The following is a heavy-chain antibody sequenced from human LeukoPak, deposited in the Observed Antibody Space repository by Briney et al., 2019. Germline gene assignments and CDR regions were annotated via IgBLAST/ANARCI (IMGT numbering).Heavy chain of an antibody. CDR2: INAGNGNT. Sequence: GASVKVSCKASGYTFSSYAMHWVRQAPGQRLEWMGWINAGNGNTKYSQKFQGRVTMTTDTSTSTAYMELRSLRSDDTAVYYCARVSEFVLMVCASNHDIWGQGTMVTVSS. CDR3: ARVSEFVLMVCASNHDI. D-gene: IGHD2-8*01. CDR1: GYTFSSYA. J-gene: IGHJ3*02. V-gene: IGHV1-3*01.